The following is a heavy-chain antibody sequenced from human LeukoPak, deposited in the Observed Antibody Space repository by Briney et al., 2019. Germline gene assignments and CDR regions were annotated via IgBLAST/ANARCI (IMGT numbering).Heavy chain of an antibody. V-gene: IGHV3-7*01. Sequence: PGGSLRLSCAASGFTFSNYGMSWVRQAPGKGLEWVANIKQDGSEKYYVDSVKGRFTISRDNAKNSLYLQMNSLRVEDTAVYYCARGGASVVVPAAWGSWGQGTLVTVSS. CDR1: GFTFSNYG. J-gene: IGHJ4*02. CDR2: IKQDGSEK. CDR3: ARGGASVVVPAAWGS. D-gene: IGHD2-2*01.